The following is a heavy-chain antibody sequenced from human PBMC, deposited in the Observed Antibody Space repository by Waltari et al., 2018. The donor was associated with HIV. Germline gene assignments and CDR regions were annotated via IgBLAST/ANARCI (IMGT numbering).Heavy chain of an antibody. J-gene: IGHJ6*02. Sequence: QVHLVQSGAEVKKPGASVKVSCRASGYTFTSHAVFWVRQAIGQGLEWMGWMNPNTGDTASAQKFRGRVTRTRNTSTSTAYLEVRSLRSEDMAVYYCARGRTTPHDDDSDYYGDSQNGMDVWGQGTTVSVSS. CDR1: GYTFTSHA. CDR3: ARGRTTPHDDDSDYYGDSQNGMDV. V-gene: IGHV1-8*01. CDR2: MNPNTGDT. D-gene: IGHD3-22*01.